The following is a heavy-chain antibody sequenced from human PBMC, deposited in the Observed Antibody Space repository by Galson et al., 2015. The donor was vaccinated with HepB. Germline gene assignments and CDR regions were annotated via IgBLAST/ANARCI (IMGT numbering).Heavy chain of an antibody. V-gene: IGHV3-74*01. J-gene: IGHJ4*02. CDR2: INSDGSST. CDR1: GFTFSGDW. Sequence: SLRLSCAVSGFTFSGDWMHWVRQAPGKGLVWVSRINSDGSSTSYTDSVKGRFSISRDNAKNTVYLQMNSLRVEDTAVYYCVAWNRDYWGQGTLVTVSS. CDR3: VAWNRDY. D-gene: IGHD1-1*01.